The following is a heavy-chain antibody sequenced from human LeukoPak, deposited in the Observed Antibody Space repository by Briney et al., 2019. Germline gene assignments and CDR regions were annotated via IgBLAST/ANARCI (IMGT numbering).Heavy chain of an antibody. CDR3: AGTYYYGSGSSRGLSDYFDY. CDR1: GGSISSYY. Sequence: PSVTLSLTCTVSGGSISSYYWSWIRQPAGKGLEWIGRIYTSGSTNYNPSLKSRVTMSVDTSKNQFSLKLSSVTAADTAVYYCAGTYYYGSGSSRGLSDYFDYWGQGTLVTVSS. D-gene: IGHD3-10*01. CDR2: IYTSGST. J-gene: IGHJ4*02. V-gene: IGHV4-4*07.